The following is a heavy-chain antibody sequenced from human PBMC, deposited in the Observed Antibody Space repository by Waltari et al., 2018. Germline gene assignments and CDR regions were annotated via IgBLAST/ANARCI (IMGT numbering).Heavy chain of an antibody. V-gene: IGHV3-53*02. J-gene: IGHJ6*03. D-gene: IGHD2-15*01. Sequence: EVQLVETGGGLIQPGGSLRLSCAASGFTVSSNYMSWVRQAPGKGLEWVCVIYSGGSTYYADSVKGRFTISRDNSKNTLYLQMNSLRAEDTAVYYCARGVNYCSGGSCYLLGYYYYYYMDVWGKGTTVTVSS. CDR1: GFTVSSNY. CDR2: IYSGGST. CDR3: ARGVNYCSGGSCYLLGYYYYYYMDV.